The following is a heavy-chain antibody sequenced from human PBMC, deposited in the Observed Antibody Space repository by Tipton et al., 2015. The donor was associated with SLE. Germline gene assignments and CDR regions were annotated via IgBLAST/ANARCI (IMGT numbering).Heavy chain of an antibody. CDR2: IFYSGGT. CDR1: GGSISSYY. CDR3: ARGEMDVFDI. Sequence: TLSLTCTVSGGSISSYYWTWIRQPPGKGLEWIGYIFYSGGTNYNPSLKSRVTISGDTSKNQFSLRLSSVTAAGTAVYYCARGEMDVFDIWGQGTVVSVSS. J-gene: IGHJ3*02. V-gene: IGHV4-59*01. D-gene: IGHD2-2*03.